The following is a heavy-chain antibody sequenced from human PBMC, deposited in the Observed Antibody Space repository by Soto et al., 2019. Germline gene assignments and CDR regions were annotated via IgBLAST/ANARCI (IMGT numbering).Heavy chain of an antibody. CDR3: ARSYDNTGYTPLY. CDR1: GGSISSYY. CDR2: ISYSGST. V-gene: IGHV4-59*01. Sequence: QVQLQESGPGLVKPSETLSLTCTVSGGSISSYYWIWIRQSPGKGLDWIGYISYSGSTDYNLSLGSRVTISVDPFMSQFSLKLGSVTTADTAIYYCARSYDNTGYTPLYWGQGTLVTVSS. D-gene: IGHD3-9*01. J-gene: IGHJ4*02.